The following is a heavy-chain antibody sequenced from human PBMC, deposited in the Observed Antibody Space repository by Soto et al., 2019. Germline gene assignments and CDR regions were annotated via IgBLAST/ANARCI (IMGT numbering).Heavy chain of an antibody. CDR3: ASGDPKRGLGSFDY. J-gene: IGHJ4*02. CDR1: GFTFSSYG. D-gene: IGHD3-16*01. Sequence: QVQLVESGGGVVQPGRSLRLSCAASGFTFSSYGMHWVRQAPGKGLEWVAVIWYDGSNKYYADSVKGRFTISRDNSKNTLYLQMNSLRAEDMAVYYCASGDPKRGLGSFDYWGQGTLVTVSS. V-gene: IGHV3-33*01. CDR2: IWYDGSNK.